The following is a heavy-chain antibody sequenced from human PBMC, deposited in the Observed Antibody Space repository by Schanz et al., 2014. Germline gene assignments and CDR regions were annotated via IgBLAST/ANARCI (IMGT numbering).Heavy chain of an antibody. Sequence: EVQLLESGGGLVQPGGSLRLSCAASGFTFGDYAMTWVRQAPGKGLEWVSTIGTSGGTNYAESVKGRFTISRDNSKNTLFLQMNSLRAEDTAVYYCAKGRFGELSAFDIWGQGTMXTVSS. J-gene: IGHJ3*02. V-gene: IGHV3-23*01. CDR3: AKGRFGELSAFDI. D-gene: IGHD3-10*01. CDR2: IGTSGGT. CDR1: GFTFGDYA.